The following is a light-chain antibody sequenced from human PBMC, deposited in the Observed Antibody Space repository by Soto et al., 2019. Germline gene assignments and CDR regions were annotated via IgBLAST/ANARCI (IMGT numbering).Light chain of an antibody. J-gene: IGKJ4*01. CDR3: QQYGRSPGVT. CDR1: QSVSDSF. V-gene: IGKV3-20*01. Sequence: ESVLTQSPGTLSLSPGESATLSCRASQSVSDSFLAWYQQKPGQAPRLLIYGASIRATGIPDRFSGSGSGTDFTRTISRLEPEDFGVYYCQQYGRSPGVTFGGGTKVEIK. CDR2: GAS.